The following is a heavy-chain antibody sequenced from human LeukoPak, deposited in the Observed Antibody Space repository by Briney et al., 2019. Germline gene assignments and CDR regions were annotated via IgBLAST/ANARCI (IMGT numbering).Heavy chain of an antibody. V-gene: IGHV1-46*01. D-gene: IGHD6-13*01. CDR1: GYTFTSYY. CDR2: INPSGGST. Sequence: ASVKVSCKASGYTFTSYYMHWVRQAPGQGLEWMGIINPSGGSTSYAQKFQGRVTMTRDTSTSTVYMELSSLRSEDTAVYYCATYSSSWYGMDVWSQGTTVTVSS. CDR3: ATYSSSWYGMDV. J-gene: IGHJ6*02.